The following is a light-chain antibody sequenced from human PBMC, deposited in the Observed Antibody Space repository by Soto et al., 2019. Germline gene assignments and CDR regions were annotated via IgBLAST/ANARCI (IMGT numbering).Light chain of an antibody. CDR1: QSLLHSNGYNY. CDR3: MQTLQTPLT. V-gene: IGKV2-28*01. J-gene: IGKJ3*01. CDR2: LGS. Sequence: DIVMTQSPLSLPVTPGEPASISCRSSQSLLHSNGYNYLDWYLQKPGQSPQLLIYLGSNRDSGVPDRFSGSGSGTDFTLKISRVEAEDVGVYYCMQTLQTPLTLGPGTKVDIK.